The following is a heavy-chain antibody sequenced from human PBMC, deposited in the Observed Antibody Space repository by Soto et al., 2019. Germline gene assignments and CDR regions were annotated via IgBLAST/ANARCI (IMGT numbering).Heavy chain of an antibody. CDR2: IYPSGST. Sequence: QVLLQESGPGLVKSSETLSLTCAVSSDSISSTKWWSWVRQSPGKGREWIGEIYPSGSTNYNPSLKSRVTISEDRSKNQFSLKLTSVTAADTAVYYCARSWNDYLFYWGQGTLVTVSS. CDR3: ARSWNDYLFY. J-gene: IGHJ4*02. V-gene: IGHV4-4*02. CDR1: SDSISSTKW. D-gene: IGHD4-17*01.